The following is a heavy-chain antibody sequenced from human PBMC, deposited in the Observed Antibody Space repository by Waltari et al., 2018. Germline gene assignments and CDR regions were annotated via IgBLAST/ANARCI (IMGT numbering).Heavy chain of an antibody. D-gene: IGHD2-15*01. CDR1: GFTFSRIC. CDR3: ASQSTTLFDY. CDR2: IWQDGSNE. Sequence: QVQLVESGGGVVQPGRSLRLSCAASGFTFSRICLHWVRQAPGTGRGWVEVIWQDGSNEYYVDSVKGRFTISRDNSKNTLYLQMNSLRAEDSAVYYCASQSTTLFDYWGQGTLVTVSS. J-gene: IGHJ4*02. V-gene: IGHV3-33*01.